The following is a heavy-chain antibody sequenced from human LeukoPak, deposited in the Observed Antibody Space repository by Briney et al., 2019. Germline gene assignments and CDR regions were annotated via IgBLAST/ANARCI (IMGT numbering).Heavy chain of an antibody. J-gene: IGHJ5*02. V-gene: IGHV4-34*01. CDR3: ARGSAAALVP. D-gene: IGHD6-13*01. Sequence: PSETLSLICAVYGGSFSGYYWSWIRQPPGKGLEWIGEINHSGSTNYNPSLKSRVTISVDTSKNQFSLKLSSVTAADTAVYYCARGSAAALVPWGQGTLVTVSS. CDR2: INHSGST. CDR1: GGSFSGYY.